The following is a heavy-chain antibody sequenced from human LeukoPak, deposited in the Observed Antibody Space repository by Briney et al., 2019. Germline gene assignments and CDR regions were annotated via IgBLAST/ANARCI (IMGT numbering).Heavy chain of an antibody. J-gene: IGHJ6*02. CDR3: ARGLRWKPAGGYYYYYGMDV. Sequence: ASVKVSCKASGYTFTSYDINWVRQATGQGLEWMGWMNPNSGNTGYAQKFQGRVTMTRNTSISTAYMELSSLRSEDTAVYYCARGLRWKPAGGYYYYYGMDVWDQGTTVTVSS. CDR1: GYTFTSYD. D-gene: IGHD1-1*01. V-gene: IGHV1-8*01. CDR2: MNPNSGNT.